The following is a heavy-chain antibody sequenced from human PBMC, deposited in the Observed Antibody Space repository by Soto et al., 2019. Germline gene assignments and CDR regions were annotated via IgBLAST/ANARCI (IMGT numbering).Heavy chain of an antibody. D-gene: IGHD6-19*01. CDR3: ASGGLLPDY. CDR2: ISHSGST. Sequence: QLQLQESGSGLVKPSHTLSLTCAVSGGSISSGGDSWSWIRQPPGKGREWIGYISHSGSTYFTPSLKSRLTISVDRAKDQFSLKLSSVTAAGTAVYYCASGGLLPDYWGQGTLVTVSS. CDR1: GGSISSGGDS. V-gene: IGHV4-30-2*01. J-gene: IGHJ4*02.